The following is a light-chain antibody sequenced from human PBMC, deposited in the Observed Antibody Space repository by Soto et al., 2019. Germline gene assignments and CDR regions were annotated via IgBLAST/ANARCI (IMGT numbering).Light chain of an antibody. CDR3: SSYTTSSTYV. CDR2: DVT. CDR1: SSDVGSSNH. Sequence: QSALTQPASVSGSPGQSITISCTGTSSDVGSSNHVSWYQQSPGKAPKLMIYDVTNRPSGVSNRFSGSKSGNTASLTISGLQAEDEADYYCSSYTTSSTYVFGTGTKLTVL. J-gene: IGLJ1*01. V-gene: IGLV2-14*01.